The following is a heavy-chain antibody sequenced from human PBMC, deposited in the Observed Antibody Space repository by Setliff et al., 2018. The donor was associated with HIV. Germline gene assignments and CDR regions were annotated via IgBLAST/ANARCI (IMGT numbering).Heavy chain of an antibody. D-gene: IGHD2-15*01. CDR3: AREGGGNAAGGAFDI. J-gene: IGHJ3*02. V-gene: IGHV7-4-1*02. CDR1: GYTFSNYG. Sequence: AAVKVSCKASGYTFSNYGITWVRQAPGQGLEWMGWINTNTGNPTYAQGFTGRFVFSLDTSVSTAYLQISSLKAEDTAVYYCAREGGGNAAGGAFDIWGQGTMVTVSS. CDR2: INTNTGNP.